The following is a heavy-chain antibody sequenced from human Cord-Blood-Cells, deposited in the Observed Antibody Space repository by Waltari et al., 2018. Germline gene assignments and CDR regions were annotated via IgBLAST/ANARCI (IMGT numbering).Heavy chain of an antibody. CDR3: AGTGEGDAFDI. V-gene: IGHV3-21*01. CDR2: ISSSSSYI. D-gene: IGHD7-27*01. CDR1: GFTFSSYS. Sequence: EVQLVESGGGLVKPGGSLRLSCAASGFTFSSYSMNWVRQAPGKGLGWVSSISSSSSYIYYADSVKGRFTISRDNAKNSLYLQMNSLRAEDTAVYYCAGTGEGDAFDIWGQGTMVTVSS. J-gene: IGHJ3*02.